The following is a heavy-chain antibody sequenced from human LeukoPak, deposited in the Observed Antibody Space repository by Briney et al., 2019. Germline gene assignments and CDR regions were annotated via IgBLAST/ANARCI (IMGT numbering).Heavy chain of an antibody. Sequence: ASVKVSRKASGHTLTEISMHWVRQAPGKGLEWMGGVDPEDGETIYAQKFQGRVTMTDDPSTDTAYMELSSLRFEDTAVYYCVKHFDSSGPDAFDIWGQGTMVTVSS. CDR3: VKHFDSSGPDAFDI. D-gene: IGHD3-22*01. CDR1: GHTLTEIS. CDR2: VDPEDGET. J-gene: IGHJ3*02. V-gene: IGHV1-24*01.